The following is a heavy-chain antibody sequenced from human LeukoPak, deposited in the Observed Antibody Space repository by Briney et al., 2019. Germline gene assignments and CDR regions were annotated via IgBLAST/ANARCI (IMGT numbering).Heavy chain of an antibody. V-gene: IGHV4-61*02. CDR3: ATSYYYDSSDYYRIDY. D-gene: IGHD3-22*01. J-gene: IGHJ4*02. CDR2: IYTSGST. CDR1: GGSISSGSYY. Sequence: SETLSLTCTVSGGSISSGSYYWSWIRQPAGKGLEWIGRIYTSGSTNYNPSLKSRVTMSVDTSKNQFSLKLSSVTAADTAVYYCATSYYYDSSDYYRIDYWGQGTLVTVSS.